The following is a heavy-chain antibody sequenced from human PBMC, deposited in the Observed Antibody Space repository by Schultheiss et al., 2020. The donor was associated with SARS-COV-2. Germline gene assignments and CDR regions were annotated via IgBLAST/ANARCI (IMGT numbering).Heavy chain of an antibody. Sequence: GGSLRLSCAASGFTFSSYGMHWVRQAPGKGLEWVAVIWYDGSNKYYADSVKGRFTISRDNSKNTPYLQMNSLRAEDTAVYYCARDDYDFWSGYYHDYWGQGTLVTVSS. V-gene: IGHV3-30*19. J-gene: IGHJ4*02. D-gene: IGHD3-3*01. CDR2: IWYDGSNK. CDR1: GFTFSSYG. CDR3: ARDDYDFWSGYYHDY.